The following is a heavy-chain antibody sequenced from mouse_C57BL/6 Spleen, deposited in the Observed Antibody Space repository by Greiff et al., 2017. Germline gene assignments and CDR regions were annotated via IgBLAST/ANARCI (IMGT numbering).Heavy chain of an antibody. CDR1: GFTFSDYG. J-gene: IGHJ3*01. Sequence: EVQLQESGGGLVKPGGSLKLSCAASGFTFSDYGMHWVRQAPEKGLEWVAYISSGSSTIYYADTVKGRFTISRDNAKNTLFLQMTSLRSEDTAMYYCARPNSNYEFAYWGQGTLVTVSA. CDR2: ISSGSSTI. V-gene: IGHV5-17*01. D-gene: IGHD2-5*01. CDR3: ARPNSNYEFAY.